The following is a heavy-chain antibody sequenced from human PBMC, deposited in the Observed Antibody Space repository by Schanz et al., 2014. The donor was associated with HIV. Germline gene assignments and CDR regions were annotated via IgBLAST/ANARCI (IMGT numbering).Heavy chain of an antibody. CDR3: ARGSSTRDWIDP. Sequence: QVQLKQWGAGLLKPSETLSLTCAVYGGSLSGHYWSWIRQSPGKGLEWIGYIYYTGNTYYNPSLKSRVTISVDTSNNQFSLKLSSVTAADTAIYYCARGSSTRDWIDPWGQGTLVTVSS. CDR1: GGSLSGHY. D-gene: IGHD2-8*01. J-gene: IGHJ5*02. CDR2: IYYTGNT. V-gene: IGHV4-34*01.